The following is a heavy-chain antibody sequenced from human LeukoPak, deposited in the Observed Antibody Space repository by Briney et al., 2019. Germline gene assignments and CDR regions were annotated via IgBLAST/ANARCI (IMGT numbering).Heavy chain of an antibody. Sequence: VSVKVSCKASGFTFTAYDIHWVRQAPGQGLELMGKINPNSGGKEYTHNFHGRVSTTRDTSISTVYMELARLTSDDTAVYYCAREGGRNLGEYWFDPWGQGTLVTVSS. J-gene: IGHJ5*02. CDR1: GFTFTAYD. CDR2: INPNSGGK. CDR3: AREGGRNLGEYWFDP. D-gene: IGHD3-16*01. V-gene: IGHV1-2*02.